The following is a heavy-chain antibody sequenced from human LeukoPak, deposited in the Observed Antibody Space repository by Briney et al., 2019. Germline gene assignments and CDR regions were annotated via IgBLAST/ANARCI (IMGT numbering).Heavy chain of an antibody. J-gene: IGHJ4*02. CDR1: GFTVSSNY. V-gene: IGHV3-66*01. Sequence: GGSLRLSCAASGFTVSSNYMSWVRQAPGKGLEWVSVIYNDGQTFHAESVKGRFTPSRDNSKNILYLQMNSLRAEDTAVYYCTRDPDGWGQGTLVTVSS. CDR3: TRDPDG. CDR2: IYNDGQT.